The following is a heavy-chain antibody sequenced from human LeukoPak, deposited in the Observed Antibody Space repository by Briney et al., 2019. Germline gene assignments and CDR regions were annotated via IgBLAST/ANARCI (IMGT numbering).Heavy chain of an antibody. V-gene: IGHV4-30-4*01. CDR1: GDSISSGDHY. CDR2: IRYGGST. J-gene: IGHJ4*02. Sequence: SETLSLTCTVSGDSISSGDHYWTWIRQPPGKGLEWIGYIRYGGSTYYNPSLKSRVIISVDMSNNQFSLSLNSLSAADSAVYYCARAAAVTNSWYYFDYWGQGTLVTVSS. D-gene: IGHD2/OR15-2a*01. CDR3: ARAAAVTNSWYYFDY.